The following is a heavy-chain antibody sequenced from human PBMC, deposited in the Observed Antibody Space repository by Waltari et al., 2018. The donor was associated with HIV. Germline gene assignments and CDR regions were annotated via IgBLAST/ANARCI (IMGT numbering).Heavy chain of an antibody. CDR3: ARHVPAAKYYDFWSGYFDY. V-gene: IGHV4-39*01. J-gene: IGHJ4*02. CDR1: GGSISSSSYY. D-gene: IGHD3-3*01. CDR2: IYYSGIT. Sequence: QLQLQESGPGLVKPSETLSLTCTVSGGSISSSSYYWGWIRQPPGKGLEWIGSIYYSGITYYNPSLKSRVTISVDTSKNQFSLKLSSVTAADTAVYYCARHVPAAKYYDFWSGYFDYWGQGTLVTVSS.